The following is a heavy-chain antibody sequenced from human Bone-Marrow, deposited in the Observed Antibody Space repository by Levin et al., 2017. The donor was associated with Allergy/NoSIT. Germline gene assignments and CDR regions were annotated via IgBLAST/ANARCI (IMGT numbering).Heavy chain of an antibody. J-gene: IGHJ5*02. Sequence: LGESLKISCKGSGYSFTSYWIGWVRQMPGKGLEWMGIIYPGDSDTRYSPSFQGQVTISAVKSISTAYLQWSSLKASDTAMYYCARSCSGGSCYSRWFDPWGQGTLVTVSS. D-gene: IGHD2-15*01. V-gene: IGHV5-51*01. CDR2: IYPGDSDT. CDR3: ARSCSGGSCYSRWFDP. CDR1: GYSFTSYW.